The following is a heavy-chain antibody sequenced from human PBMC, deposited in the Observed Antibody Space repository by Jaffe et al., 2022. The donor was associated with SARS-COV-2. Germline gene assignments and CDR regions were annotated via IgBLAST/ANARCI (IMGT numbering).Heavy chain of an antibody. J-gene: IGHJ3*02. V-gene: IGHV1-46*02. CDR3: AGLLPEETAGGYDALDI. CDR2: INPSGNST. D-gene: IGHD3-10*01. CDR1: GDSFNKYY. Sequence: QVQLVQSGAEVKRPGASVKVSCKASGDSFNKYYMHWVRQAPGQGLEWMGIINPSGNSTSYAPAFYDRVTMSRDTSTRTVFLELSRLISEDTAVYFCAGLLPEETAGGYDALDIWGQGTTVVVSS.